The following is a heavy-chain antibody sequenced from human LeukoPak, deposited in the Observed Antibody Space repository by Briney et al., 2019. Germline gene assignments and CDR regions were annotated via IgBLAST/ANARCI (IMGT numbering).Heavy chain of an antibody. D-gene: IGHD5-24*01. CDR1: GYTFTSYG. V-gene: IGHV1-46*01. J-gene: IGHJ4*02. Sequence: GASVKVSCKASGYTFTSYGISWVRQAPGQGLEWMGIINPSGGSTSYAQKFRGRVTMTRDTSTSTVYMELSSLRSEDTAVYYCAREVEMATTCFDYWGQGTLVTVSS. CDR3: AREVEMATTCFDY. CDR2: INPSGGST.